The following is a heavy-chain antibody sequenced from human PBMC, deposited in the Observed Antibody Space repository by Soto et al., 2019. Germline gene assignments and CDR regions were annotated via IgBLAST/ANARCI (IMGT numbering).Heavy chain of an antibody. V-gene: IGHV3-13*05. J-gene: IGHJ6*02. CDR2: ISAAGDP. CDR1: GFTFRNYD. Sequence: EVQLVESGGGLVQPGGSLRLSCDASGFTFRNYDMHWVRQGTGKGLEWVSGISAAGDPDYADSVEGRFTISRENAQITCFLQMNSLRVGDASVFYCARTDSDFYGLDVWGQGTTVIVSS. CDR3: ARTDSDFYGLDV. D-gene: IGHD5-18*01.